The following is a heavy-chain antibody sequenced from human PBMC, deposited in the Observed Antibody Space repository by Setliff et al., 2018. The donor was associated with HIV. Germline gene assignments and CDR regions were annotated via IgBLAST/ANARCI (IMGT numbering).Heavy chain of an antibody. CDR2: IYPGDPDA. CDR3: AKYSPAAWFDS. V-gene: IGHV5-51*01. J-gene: IGHJ5*01. CDR1: GNTFGRHW. D-gene: IGHD2-15*01. Sequence: GESLKISCKGSGNTFGRHWVAWVRQMPGKGLEWMGMIYPGDPDARYNPSMQGQVTFSADKSIDTAYLQWDNLRASDTAMYYCAKYSPAAWFDSWGQGTLVTVSS.